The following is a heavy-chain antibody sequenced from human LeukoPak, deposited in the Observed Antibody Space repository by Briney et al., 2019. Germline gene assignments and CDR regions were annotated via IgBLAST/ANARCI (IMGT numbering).Heavy chain of an antibody. CDR1: GYTFTSYD. CDR2: MNPNSGNT. D-gene: IGHD6-19*01. CDR3: ASGAGPDAFDI. Sequence: ASVKVSCKASGYTFTSYDINWVRQATGQGLEWMGWMNPNSGNTGYAQKFQGRVTITTDESTSTAYMELSSLRSEDTAVYYCASGAGPDAFDIWGQGTMVPVSS. J-gene: IGHJ3*02. V-gene: IGHV1-8*01.